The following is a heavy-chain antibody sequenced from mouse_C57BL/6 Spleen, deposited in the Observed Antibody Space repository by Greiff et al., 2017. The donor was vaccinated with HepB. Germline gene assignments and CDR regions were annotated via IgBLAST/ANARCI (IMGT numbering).Heavy chain of an antibody. CDR2: INPGSGGT. D-gene: IGHD3-2*02. Sequence: QVQLKESGAELVRPGTSVKVSCKASGYAFTNYLIEWVKQRPGQGLEWIGVINPGSGGTNYNEKFKGKATLTADKSSSTAYMQLSSLTSEDSAVYFCARKASDLLLLGYWGQGTLVTVSA. CDR1: GYAFTNYL. V-gene: IGHV1-54*01. J-gene: IGHJ3*01. CDR3: ARKASDLLLLGY.